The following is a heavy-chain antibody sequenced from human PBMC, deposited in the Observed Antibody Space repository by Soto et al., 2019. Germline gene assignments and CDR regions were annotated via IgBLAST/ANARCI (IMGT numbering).Heavy chain of an antibody. CDR2: MNPNSGNT. CDR3: AREKTSYGMDV. J-gene: IGHJ6*02. CDR1: GCTFTSYE. Sequence: QVQLVQSGAEVKKPGASMKVSCKASGCTFTSYEIKWVRQATGQGLEWMGWMNPNSGNTGYAQKFQGRVTMTRNTSITTAYMELSSLRSEDTAVYYCAREKTSYGMDVWGQGTTVTVSS. V-gene: IGHV1-8*01.